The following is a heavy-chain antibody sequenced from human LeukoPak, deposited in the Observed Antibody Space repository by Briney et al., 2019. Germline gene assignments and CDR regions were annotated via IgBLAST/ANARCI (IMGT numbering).Heavy chain of an antibody. V-gene: IGHV4-34*01. Sequence: PSETLSLTCAVYGGSFSGYYWSWIRQPPGKGLEWIGEINHSGSTNYNPSLKSRATISVDTSKNQFSLKLSSVTAADTAVYYCARGKWPSPIAARGYFDYWGQGTLVTVSS. D-gene: IGHD6-6*01. CDR3: ARGKWPSPIAARGYFDY. CDR2: INHSGST. J-gene: IGHJ4*02. CDR1: GGSFSGYY.